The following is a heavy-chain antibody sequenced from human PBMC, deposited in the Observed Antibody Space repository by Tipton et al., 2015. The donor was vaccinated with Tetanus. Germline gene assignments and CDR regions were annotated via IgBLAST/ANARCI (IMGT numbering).Heavy chain of an antibody. CDR1: GFTFSDYS. CDR3: ARENGGYDYYYYYGMDV. V-gene: IGHV3-21*01. D-gene: IGHD5-12*01. CDR2: ISSSSSYI. J-gene: IGHJ6*02. Sequence: SLRLSCAASGFTFSDYSMTWVRQAPGKGLEWVSSISSSSSYIYYADSVKGRFTISRDNAKNSLYLQMNSLRAEDTAVYYCARENGGYDYYYYYGMDVWGQGTTVTVSS.